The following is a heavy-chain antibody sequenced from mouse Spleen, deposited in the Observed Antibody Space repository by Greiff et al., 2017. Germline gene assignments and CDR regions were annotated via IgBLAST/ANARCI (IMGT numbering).Heavy chain of an antibody. CDR1: GFTFSSYT. CDR2: ISSGGSYT. J-gene: IGHJ2*01. V-gene: IGHV5-6-4*01. Sequence: EVKLVESGGGLVKPGGSLKLSCAASGFTFSSYTMSWVRQTPEKRLEWVATISSGGSYTYYPDSVKGRFTISRDNAKNTLYLQMSSLKSEDTAMYYCTRGGSSYPYYFDYWGQGTTLTVSS. CDR3: TRGGSSYPYYFDY. D-gene: IGHD1-1*01.